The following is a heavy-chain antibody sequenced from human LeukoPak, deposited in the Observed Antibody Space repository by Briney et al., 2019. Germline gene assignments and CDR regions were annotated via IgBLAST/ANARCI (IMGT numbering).Heavy chain of an antibody. V-gene: IGHV4-34*01. D-gene: IGHD2-2*02. CDR1: GGSFSGYY. CDR2: INHSGST. Sequence: PSETLSLTCAVYGGSFSGYYWSWIRQPPGKGLEWIGEINHSGSTNYNPSLKSRVTISVDTSKNQFSLKLSSVTAADTAVYYCARYCSSTNCYKGGFDPWGQGTLVTVSS. CDR3: ARYCSSTNCYKGGFDP. J-gene: IGHJ5*02.